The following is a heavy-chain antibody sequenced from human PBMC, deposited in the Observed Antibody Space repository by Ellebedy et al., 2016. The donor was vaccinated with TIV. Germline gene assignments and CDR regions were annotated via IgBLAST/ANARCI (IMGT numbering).Heavy chain of an antibody. CDR3: TKDLLRGSWGGSGRDY. CDR1: GFTFSSYA. CDR2: ISWRGHYI. Sequence: GGSLRLSXEASGFTFSSYAMSWLRQAPGKGLEWVSGISWRGHYIGYADSVRGRFTISRDNAKSSLYLQMNSLRIEDTAVYYCTKDLLRGSWGGSGRDYWGQGTLVTVSS. D-gene: IGHD1-26*01. J-gene: IGHJ4*02. V-gene: IGHV3-9*01.